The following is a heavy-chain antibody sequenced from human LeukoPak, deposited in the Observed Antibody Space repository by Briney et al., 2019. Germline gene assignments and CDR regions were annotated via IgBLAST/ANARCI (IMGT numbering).Heavy chain of an antibody. CDR1: GGSFSGYY. Sequence: PSETLSLTCAVYGGSFSGYYWSWTRQPPGKGLEWIGEINHSGSTNYNPSLKSRVTISVDTSKNQFSLKLSSVTAADTAVYYCARAEYYYDSRWAFDIWGQGTMVTVSS. CDR3: ARAEYYYDSRWAFDI. V-gene: IGHV4-34*01. J-gene: IGHJ3*02. CDR2: INHSGST. D-gene: IGHD3-22*01.